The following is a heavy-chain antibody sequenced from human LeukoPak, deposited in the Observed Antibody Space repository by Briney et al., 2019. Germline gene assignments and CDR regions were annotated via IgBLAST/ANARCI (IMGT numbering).Heavy chain of an antibody. Sequence: NPSETLSLTCSVSGGSISSSRYYWGWIRQPPGKGLERIASIYYNGSTYYNPSLKSRVTISVDTSKSQFSLKLSSVTAADTAIYYCARVARPSVTPGDYYFGMDVWGQGTTVTVSS. CDR3: ARVARPSVTPGDYYFGMDV. CDR1: GGSISSSRYY. CDR2: IYYNGST. J-gene: IGHJ6*02. D-gene: IGHD4-17*01. V-gene: IGHV4-39*01.